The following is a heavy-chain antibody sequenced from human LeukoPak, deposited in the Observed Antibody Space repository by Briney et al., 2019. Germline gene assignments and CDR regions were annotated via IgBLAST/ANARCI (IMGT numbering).Heavy chain of an antibody. D-gene: IGHD3-22*01. CDR3: AKDSGYDSSGYPFNWFDP. CDR2: ISGSGGST. J-gene: IGHJ5*02. Sequence: GGSLRLSCAASGFTFSSYAMSWVRQAPGKGLEWVSAISGSGGSTYYADSVKGRFTISRDNSKNTLYLQMNSLRAEDTAVYYCAKDSGYDSSGYPFNWFDPWGREPWSPSPQ. CDR1: GFTFSSYA. V-gene: IGHV3-23*01.